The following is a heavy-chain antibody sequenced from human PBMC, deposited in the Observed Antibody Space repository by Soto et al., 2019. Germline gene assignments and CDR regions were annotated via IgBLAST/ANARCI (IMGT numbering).Heavy chain of an antibody. Sequence: ASVKVSCKASGYVFSSFDVNWVRHAPGQGLEWMGWMNANSGNTGYAQKFQGRVTMTRNTSITTAYMELTSLRAEDTAVYYCAKVGHIRRIIDYWGQGTLVTVSS. CDR3: AKVGHIRRIIDY. D-gene: IGHD2-15*01. V-gene: IGHV1-8*01. CDR2: MNANSGNT. CDR1: GYVFSSFD. J-gene: IGHJ4*02.